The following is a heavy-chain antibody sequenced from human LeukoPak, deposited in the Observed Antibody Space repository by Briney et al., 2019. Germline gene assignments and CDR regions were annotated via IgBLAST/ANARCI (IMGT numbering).Heavy chain of an antibody. D-gene: IGHD6-6*01. CDR2: ISGSGGSA. CDR3: AKDTGFEYSSSMSS. CDR1: GFTFSSYA. Sequence: GGSLRLSCAASGFTFSSYAMSWVRQAPGKGLEWVSAISGSGGSAYYADSVKGRFTISRDNAKNSLYLQMNSLRAEDTALYYCAKDTGFEYSSSMSSWGQGTLVTVSS. V-gene: IGHV3-23*01. J-gene: IGHJ5*02.